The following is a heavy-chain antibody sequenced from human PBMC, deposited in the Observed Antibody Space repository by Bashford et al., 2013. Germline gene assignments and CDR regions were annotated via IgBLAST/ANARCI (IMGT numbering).Heavy chain of an antibody. CDR2: IRPNSGDS. V-gene: IGHV1-2*02. CDR1: GYTFTDYL. Sequence: ASVKVSCKASGYTFTDYLVHWVRQAPGQGLEWMGWIRPNSGDSNYAQKFQGRVTVTRDTSINTAYMELSSLRSDDTAIYYCARAYTGQPFDSWGPGILVTVSS. D-gene: IGHD1-14*01. J-gene: IGHJ4*02. CDR3: ARAYTGQPFDS.